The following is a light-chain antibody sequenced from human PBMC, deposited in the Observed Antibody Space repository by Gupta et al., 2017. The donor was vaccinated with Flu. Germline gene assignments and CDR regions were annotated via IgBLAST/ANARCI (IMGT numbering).Light chain of an antibody. CDR1: QTIHNN. V-gene: IGKV1-39*01. CDR3: QHGDSTPLN. CDR2: AAS. Sequence: DIQLTQSPSSLSAAVGDRVTITCRASQTIHNNLNWYQQKPGKAPKVLIYAASNVHSGVPSRFSGSGSGTHFTLTISRLQSEDFATYYCQHGDSTPLNFGWGTKVEIK. J-gene: IGKJ4*01.